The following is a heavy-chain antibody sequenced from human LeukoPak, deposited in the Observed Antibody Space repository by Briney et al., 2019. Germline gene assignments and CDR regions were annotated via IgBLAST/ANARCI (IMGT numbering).Heavy chain of an antibody. CDR2: INSDGSTT. V-gene: IGHV3-74*01. J-gene: IGHJ4*02. D-gene: IGHD1-26*01. CDR3: VRVVSSWELGY. Sequence: GGSLRLSCAASGFTFSSFWMHWVRQDPGKGLVWVSRINSDGSTTSYADSVKGRFTISRDNAKNTLCLQMNSLRAEDTAVYYCVRVVSSWELGYWGQGTLVIVSS. CDR1: GFTFSSFW.